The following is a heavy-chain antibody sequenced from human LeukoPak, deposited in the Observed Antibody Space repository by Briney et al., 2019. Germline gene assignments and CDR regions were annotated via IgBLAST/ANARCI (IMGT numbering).Heavy chain of an antibody. D-gene: IGHD3-16*01. CDR1: GFTFGTYD. CDR3: ASDTVLTNY. CDR2: ISSGSINI. V-gene: IGHV3-48*01. Sequence: PGGSLRLSXAASGFTFGTYDMNWVRQAPGKGLEWVAHISSGSINIYYADSVKGRFTISRDNAKNSLYLQMNSLRAEDTAVYYCASDTVLTNYWGQGTLVTVSS. J-gene: IGHJ4*02.